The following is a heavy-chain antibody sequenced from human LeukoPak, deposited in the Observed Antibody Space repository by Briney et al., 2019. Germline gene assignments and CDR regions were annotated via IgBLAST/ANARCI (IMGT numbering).Heavy chain of an antibody. CDR3: ARHILTGYPEGMDYFDY. CDR1: GDSISSRSYY. V-gene: IGHV4-39*01. D-gene: IGHD3-9*01. J-gene: IGHJ4*02. CDR2: IYYSGST. Sequence: PSETLSLTCTVSGDSISSRSYYWGWIRQPPGKGLEWIGSIYYSGSTYYNPSLKSRVTISVDTSKNQFSLKLSSVTAADTAVYYCARHILTGYPEGMDYFDYWGQGTLVTVSS.